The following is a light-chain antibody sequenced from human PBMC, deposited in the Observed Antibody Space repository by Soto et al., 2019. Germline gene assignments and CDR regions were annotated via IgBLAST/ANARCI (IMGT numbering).Light chain of an antibody. J-gene: IGKJ2*01. CDR2: SAS. V-gene: IGKV3-15*01. CDR1: QSISTE. Sequence: EIVMTQSPATLSVSPGERATLSCRASQSISTELAWYQQKPGQPPRLLIYSASTRATGVPARFTGSGSGSEFTLTISGLQSEDFAVYYCQQGRNWPLTFGQGTRLEI. CDR3: QQGRNWPLT.